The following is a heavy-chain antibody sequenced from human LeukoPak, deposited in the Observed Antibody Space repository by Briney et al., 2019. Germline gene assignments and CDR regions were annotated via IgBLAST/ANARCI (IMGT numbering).Heavy chain of an antibody. CDR1: GYNFTSYG. CDR2: ISVYNGNT. V-gene: IGHV1-18*01. CDR3: ARDLRYFDWSPLDY. Sequence: ASVKVSCKTSGYNFTSYGISWVRQAPGQGPEWMGWISVYNGNTNYAQKLQDRVTMTTDTSTSTAYMELKSLRSDNTAVYYCARDLRYFDWSPLDYWGQGTLVTVSS. D-gene: IGHD3-9*01. J-gene: IGHJ4*02.